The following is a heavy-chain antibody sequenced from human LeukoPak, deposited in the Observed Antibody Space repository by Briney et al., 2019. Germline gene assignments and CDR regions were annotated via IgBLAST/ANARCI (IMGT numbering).Heavy chain of an antibody. V-gene: IGHV1-24*01. CDR1: GYTLTELS. CDR3: ATGDDILTGYPTLDC. Sequence: ASVKVSCKVSGYTLTELSMHWVRQAPGNGLEWMGGFDPEDGETIYAQKFQGRVTMTEDTSTATAYMELSSLRSEDTAVYYCATGDDILTGYPTLDCWGQGTLVTVSS. J-gene: IGHJ4*02. CDR2: FDPEDGET. D-gene: IGHD3-9*01.